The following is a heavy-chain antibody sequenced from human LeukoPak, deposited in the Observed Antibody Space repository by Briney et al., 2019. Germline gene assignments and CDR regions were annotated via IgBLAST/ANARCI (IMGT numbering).Heavy chain of an antibody. Sequence: SETLSLTCTVSGGSITGYYWSWIRQPPGKGLEWIGYIYHSGGTNYSPSLESRVSISVDTSKNQFSLRLSSVTAADTAVYFCARVGYSDSTVFDYWGRGTLVTVSS. V-gene: IGHV4-59*01. CDR1: GGSITGYY. D-gene: IGHD2-2*01. J-gene: IGHJ4*02. CDR3: ARVGYSDSTVFDY. CDR2: IYHSGGT.